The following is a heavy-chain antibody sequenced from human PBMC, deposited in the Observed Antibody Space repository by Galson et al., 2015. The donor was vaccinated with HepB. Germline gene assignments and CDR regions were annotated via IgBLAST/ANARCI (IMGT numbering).Heavy chain of an antibody. CDR3: ARSPSHDYDFRENWFDP. Sequence: CAISGDSVSSNSAAWNWIRQSPSRGLEWLGRTYYRSKWYNDYAVSVKSRITINPGTSKNQFSLQLNSVTPEDTAVYYCARSPSHDYDFRENWFDPWGQGTLVTVSS. V-gene: IGHV6-1*01. CDR1: GDSVSSNSAA. J-gene: IGHJ5*02. D-gene: IGHD3-3*01. CDR2: TYYRSKWYN.